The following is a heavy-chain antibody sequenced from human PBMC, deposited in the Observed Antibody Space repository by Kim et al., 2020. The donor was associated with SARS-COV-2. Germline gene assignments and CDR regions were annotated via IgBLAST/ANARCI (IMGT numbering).Heavy chain of an antibody. Sequence: RFTISRDNAKNSLYLQINSLRAEDTAVYYCAREGDSSSWYEGPENWYFDLWGRGTLVTVSS. J-gene: IGHJ2*01. V-gene: IGHV3-11*06. D-gene: IGHD6-13*01. CDR3: AREGDSSSWYEGPENWYFDL.